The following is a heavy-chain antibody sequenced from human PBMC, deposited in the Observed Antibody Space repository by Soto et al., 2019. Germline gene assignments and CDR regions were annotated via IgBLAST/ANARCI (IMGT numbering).Heavy chain of an antibody. D-gene: IGHD6-6*01. Sequence: PGGSLRVSCAASGFTFSSYGMHWVRQAPGKGLEWVAVISYDGSNKYYADSVKGRFTISRDNSKNTLYLQMNSLRAEDTAVYYCAKRESIAARPSDAFDIWGQGTMVTVSS. CDR3: AKRESIAARPSDAFDI. CDR2: ISYDGSNK. J-gene: IGHJ3*02. CDR1: GFTFSSYG. V-gene: IGHV3-30*18.